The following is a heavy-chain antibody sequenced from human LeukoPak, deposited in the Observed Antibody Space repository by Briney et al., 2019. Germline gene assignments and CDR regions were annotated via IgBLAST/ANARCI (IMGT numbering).Heavy chain of an antibody. J-gene: IGHJ4*02. V-gene: IGHV4-34*01. CDR1: GGSFSTDY. Sequence: SETLSLTCAVYGGSFSTDYWSWIRQPPGKGLEWIGDINHSGSTNYNPSLKSRVTMSLDTSKNQFSLNLSSVTAADTAVYYCANRYCTNGVCHYFDYWGQGTLVTVSS. CDR3: ANRYCTNGVCHYFDY. D-gene: IGHD2-8*01. CDR2: INHSGST.